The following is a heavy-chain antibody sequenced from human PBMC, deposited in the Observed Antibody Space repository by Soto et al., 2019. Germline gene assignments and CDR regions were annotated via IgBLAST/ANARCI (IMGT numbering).Heavy chain of an antibody. Sequence: SGPTLLNPRQTLTLSCDFSGFSLTTSGMCVTWIRQAPGKALEWLALIDWDDDKFYSSSLKTRLTLGKDPSSDRVVLTMTDVGPADAATYDGARTLANANFD. D-gene: IGHD2-8*01. CDR2: IDWDDDK. CDR1: GFSLTTSGMC. V-gene: IGHV2-70*12. CDR3: ARTLANANFD. J-gene: IGHJ4*01.